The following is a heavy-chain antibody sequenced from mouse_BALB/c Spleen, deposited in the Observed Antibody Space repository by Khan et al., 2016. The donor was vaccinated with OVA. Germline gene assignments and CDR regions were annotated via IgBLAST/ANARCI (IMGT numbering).Heavy chain of an antibody. Sequence: QVQLQQSGAELVRPGTSVKVSCKASGYAFTNYLIEWVKQRPGQGLEWIGVINPGSGGTNYNEKFKGKATLTADKSSSTAYMQLSSLTSDVSAVYCCTRGVFGGFAYWGQGTLVTVSA. CDR2: INPGSGGT. CDR3: TRGVFGGFAY. J-gene: IGHJ3*01. V-gene: IGHV1-54*01. D-gene: IGHD3-1*01. CDR1: GYAFTNYL.